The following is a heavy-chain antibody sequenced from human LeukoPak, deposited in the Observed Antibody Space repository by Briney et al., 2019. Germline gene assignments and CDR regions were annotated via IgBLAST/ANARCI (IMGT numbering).Heavy chain of an antibody. V-gene: IGHV4-4*07. CDR3: ARGAPVAGHDAFDI. D-gene: IGHD6-19*01. CDR2: IYSSGTT. Sequence: SETLSLTCTVSDGSITTYYWNWIRQPAGKELEFIGRIYSSGTTNYNPSLKSRVTMSVDTSKNQFTLELSSVTAADTAVYYCARGAPVAGHDAFDIWGQGTLVTVSS. J-gene: IGHJ3*02. CDR1: DGSITTYY.